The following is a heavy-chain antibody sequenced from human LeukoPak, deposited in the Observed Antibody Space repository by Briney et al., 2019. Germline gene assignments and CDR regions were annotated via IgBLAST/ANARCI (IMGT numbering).Heavy chain of an antibody. Sequence: SETLSLTCTVSGGSISSGGYYWSWIRQHPGKGLEWIGYIYYSGSTYYNPSLKSRVTISVDTSKNQFSLKLSSVTAADTAVYYCAGSRDGYSPYYYYYGMDVWGQGTTVTVSS. CDR1: GGSISSGGYY. J-gene: IGHJ6*02. CDR2: IYYSGST. CDR3: AGSRDGYSPYYYYYGMDV. V-gene: IGHV4-31*03. D-gene: IGHD5-24*01.